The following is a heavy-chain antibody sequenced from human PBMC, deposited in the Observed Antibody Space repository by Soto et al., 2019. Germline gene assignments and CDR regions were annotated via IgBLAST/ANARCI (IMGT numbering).Heavy chain of an antibody. V-gene: IGHV3-11*03. J-gene: IGHJ4*02. CDR2: ISSSSSYT. CDR1: GFTFSDYY. Sequence: GGSLRLSCAASGFTFSDYYMSWIRQAPGKGLEWVSYISSSSSYTNYADSVKGRFTISRDNAKNSLYLQMNSLRAEDTAVYYCATPGKMDRDYWGQGTLVTVSS. CDR3: ATPGKMDRDY.